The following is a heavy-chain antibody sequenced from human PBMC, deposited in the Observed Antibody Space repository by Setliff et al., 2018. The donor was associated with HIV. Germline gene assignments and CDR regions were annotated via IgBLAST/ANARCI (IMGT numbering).Heavy chain of an antibody. D-gene: IGHD6-19*01. CDR3: ARGPPVAGTLYYYYMDV. CDR1: GYKFSDYG. J-gene: IGHJ6*03. V-gene: IGHV1-8*01. Sequence: ASVKVSCKGSGYKFSDYGIAWVRQAPGQGLEWVGWINPNSGNTGYAQKFQGRVTVTRNTSISTAYMELSSLRSEGTAVYFCARGPPVAGTLYYYYMDVWGKGTTVTVSS. CDR2: INPNSGNT.